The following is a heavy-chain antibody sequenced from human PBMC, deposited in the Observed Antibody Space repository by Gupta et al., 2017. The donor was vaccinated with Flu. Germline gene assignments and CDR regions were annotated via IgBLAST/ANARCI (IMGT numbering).Heavy chain of an antibody. Sequence: SISNYYWSWIRQPPGKGLEWIGLIYYSGTTNDNPSLKSRGTMSLDTSQNPFSLKLKYGPDADTAVYYCARCDTSYTNWFDTWGQGTLVPVSS. J-gene: IGHJ5*02. CDR1: SISNYY. D-gene: IGHD2-21*02. CDR2: IYYSGTT. V-gene: IGHV4-59*01. CDR3: ARCDTSYTNWFDT.